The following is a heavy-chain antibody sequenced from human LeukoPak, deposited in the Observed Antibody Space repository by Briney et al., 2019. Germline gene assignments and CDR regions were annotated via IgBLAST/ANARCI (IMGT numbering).Heavy chain of an antibody. Sequence: PGGSLRLSCVASGFSFSSYEMNWVRQAPGKGLEWVSFISTSGSTIYYADSVKGRFTISRDNAKNSLWLQMNSLRAEDTAVYYCARDGVYTGNDLDYWGQGTLVTASS. J-gene: IGHJ4*02. CDR3: ARDGVYTGNDLDY. CDR2: ISTSGSTI. V-gene: IGHV3-48*03. CDR1: GFSFSSYE. D-gene: IGHD1-1*01.